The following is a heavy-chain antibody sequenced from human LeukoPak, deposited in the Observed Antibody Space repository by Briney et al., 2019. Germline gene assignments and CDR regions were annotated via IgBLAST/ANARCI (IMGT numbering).Heavy chain of an antibody. CDR3: ATDTGYSSSWYEGSVR. D-gene: IGHD6-13*01. CDR1: GFTFSDYY. Sequence: PGGSLRLSCAASGFTFSDYYMSWIRQAPGKGLEWVSYISSSGSTIYYADSVKGRFTISRDNAKNSLYLQMNSLRAEDTAVYYCATDTGYSSSWYEGSVRWGQGTLVTVSS. CDR2: ISSSGSTI. V-gene: IGHV3-11*01. J-gene: IGHJ4*02.